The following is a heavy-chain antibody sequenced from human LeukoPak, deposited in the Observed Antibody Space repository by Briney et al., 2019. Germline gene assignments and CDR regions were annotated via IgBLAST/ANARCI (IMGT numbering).Heavy chain of an antibody. Sequence: PSETLSLTCAAYGGSFSGYYWSWIRQPPGKGLEWIGEINHSGSTNYNPSLKSRVTISVDTSKNQFSLKLSSVTAADTAVYYCARVGSYCSGGSCYPYYYYYGMDVWSQGTTVTVSS. V-gene: IGHV4-34*01. CDR2: INHSGST. CDR1: GGSFSGYY. D-gene: IGHD2-15*01. CDR3: ARVGSYCSGGSCYPYYYYYGMDV. J-gene: IGHJ6*02.